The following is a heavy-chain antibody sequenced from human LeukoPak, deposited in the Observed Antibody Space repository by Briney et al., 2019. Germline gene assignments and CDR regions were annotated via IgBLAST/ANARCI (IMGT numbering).Heavy chain of an antibody. CDR3: ARHNIGWLTSCSTRLSLAFDI. D-gene: IGHD2-2*01. J-gene: IGHJ3*02. V-gene: IGHV3-9*01. CDR1: GFTFDDYA. Sequence: GGSLRLSCAASGFTFDDYAMPWVRHAPGKGLEWVSGISWNGGSIYYADSVKGRFTISRDNAKNSLYLQMNSLRAEDTAWYYCARHNIGWLTSCSTRLSLAFDIWGQGTMVTVSS. CDR2: ISWNGGSI.